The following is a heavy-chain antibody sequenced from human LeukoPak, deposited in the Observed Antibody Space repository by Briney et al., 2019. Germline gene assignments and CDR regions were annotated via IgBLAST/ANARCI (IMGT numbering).Heavy chain of an antibody. D-gene: IGHD6-19*01. V-gene: IGHV3-74*01. Sequence: GGSLRLSCAASGFTFSSYCMHWVRQPPGKGLVWVSRINSDGSSTSYADSVKGRFTISRDNAKNTLYLQMNSLRAEDTAVYYCARDGVAGYSSGWYGNDVFDIWGQGTMVTVSS. CDR3: ARDGVAGYSSGWYGNDVFDI. CDR1: GFTFSSYC. J-gene: IGHJ3*02. CDR2: INSDGSST.